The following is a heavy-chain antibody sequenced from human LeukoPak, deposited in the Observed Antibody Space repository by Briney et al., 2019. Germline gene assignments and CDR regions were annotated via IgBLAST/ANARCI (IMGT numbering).Heavy chain of an antibody. CDR3: ATSSGYYFDAFDI. J-gene: IGHJ3*02. D-gene: IGHD3-22*01. Sequence: SETLSLTCAVSGGSISSGGYSWSWIRQPPGEGLEWIGYIYHSGSTYHNPSLKSRVTISVDRSKNQFSLKLSSVTAADTAVYYCATSSGYYFDAFDIWGQGTMVTVSS. CDR2: IYHSGST. V-gene: IGHV4-30-2*01. CDR1: GGSISSGGYS.